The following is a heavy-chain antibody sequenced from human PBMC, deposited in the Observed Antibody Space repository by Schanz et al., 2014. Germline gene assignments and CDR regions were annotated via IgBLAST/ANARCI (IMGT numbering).Heavy chain of an antibody. Sequence: QVQLVQSGAEVKKPGASVKVSCEASRYTFNTYGLNWVRQAPGQGLEWMGWISAYTNNTNYAQKVQGRGTMTTDTSTGTAYMELRSLRSNDTAVDYCARDRRGYCSTDSCLDDSWFDPWGQGTLVIVSS. CDR2: ISAYTNNT. V-gene: IGHV1-18*01. J-gene: IGHJ5*02. CDR1: RYTFNTYG. D-gene: IGHD2-2*01. CDR3: ARDRRGYCSTDSCLDDSWFDP.